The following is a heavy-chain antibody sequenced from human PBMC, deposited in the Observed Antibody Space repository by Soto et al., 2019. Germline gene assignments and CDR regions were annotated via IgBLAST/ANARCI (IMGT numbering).Heavy chain of an antibody. J-gene: IGHJ5*02. V-gene: IGHV4-39*01. D-gene: IGHD2-15*01. CDR2: IYYSGSS. CDR1: GGSISRSSYY. CDR3: ARGLTLGCSGGSCYFRWFDP. Sequence: PSETPSLTCTVSGGSISRSSYYWGWIRQPPGKGLEWIGSIYYSGSSYYNSSLESRVTISVDASKNQFSLRLSSVTAADTAVYYCARGLTLGCSGGSCYFRWFDPWGQGTLVTVSS.